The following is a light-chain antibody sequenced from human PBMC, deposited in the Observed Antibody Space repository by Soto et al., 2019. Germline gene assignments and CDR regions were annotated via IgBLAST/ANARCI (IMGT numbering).Light chain of an antibody. CDR2: YVT. V-gene: IGLV2-14*01. Sequence: QSALTQPASVSGSPGQSITISCTGTSSDVCGYNFVSWYQQHPGKAPKLMIYYVTNRPSGVSNRFSGSKSGNTATLTISGLQAEDEADYYCSSYTSTSTVVFGGGNKLTVL. CDR3: SSYTSTSTVV. J-gene: IGLJ2*01. CDR1: SSDVCGYNF.